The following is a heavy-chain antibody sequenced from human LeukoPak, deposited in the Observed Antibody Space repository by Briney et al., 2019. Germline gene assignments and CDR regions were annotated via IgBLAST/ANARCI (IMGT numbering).Heavy chain of an antibody. CDR2: IYYSGST. CDR3: ARVSLAYCGGDCSH. V-gene: IGHV4-39*07. D-gene: IGHD2-21*02. Sequence: SETLSLTCTVSGGSISSGDYYWSWIRQPPGKGLEWIGSIYYSGSTYYNPSLKSRVTISVDTSKNQFSLKLSSVTAADTAVYYCARVSLAYCGGDCSHWGQGTLVTVSS. J-gene: IGHJ4*02. CDR1: GGSISSGDYY.